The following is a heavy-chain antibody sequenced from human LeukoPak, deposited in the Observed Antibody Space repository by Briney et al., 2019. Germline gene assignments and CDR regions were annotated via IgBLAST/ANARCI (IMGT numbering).Heavy chain of an antibody. V-gene: IGHV1-18*01. J-gene: IGHJ6*03. CDR1: GYTFTSYG. CDR3: ARDQDTAMVTDYYYYMDV. Sequence: ASVKVSCKASGYTFTSYGISWVRQAPGQGLEWMGWISAYNGNTNYAQKLQGRVTMTTDTSTSTAYMELRSLRSDDTAVYYCARDQDTAMVTDYYYYMDVWGKGTTVTVSS. D-gene: IGHD5-18*01. CDR2: ISAYNGNT.